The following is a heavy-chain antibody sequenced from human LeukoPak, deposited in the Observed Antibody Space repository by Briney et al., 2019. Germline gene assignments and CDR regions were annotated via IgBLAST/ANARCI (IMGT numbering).Heavy chain of an antibody. CDR3: ARSGSGYSSGWYRRELHNWFDP. CDR1: GYTFTSYG. Sequence: ASVKVSCKASGYTFTSYGISWVRQAPGQGLEWMGWISAYNGNTNYAQKLQGRVTMTTDTSTSTAYMELRSLRSDDTAVYYCARSGSGYSSGWYRRELHNWFDPWGQGTLVTVSS. CDR2: ISAYNGNT. V-gene: IGHV1-18*01. J-gene: IGHJ5*02. D-gene: IGHD6-19*01.